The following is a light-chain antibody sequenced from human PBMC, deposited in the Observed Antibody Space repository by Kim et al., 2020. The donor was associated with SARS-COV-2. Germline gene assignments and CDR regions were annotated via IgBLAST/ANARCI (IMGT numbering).Light chain of an antibody. CDR3: QQRRNWSWT. CDR2: GAS. CDR1: QSVRSY. J-gene: IGKJ1*01. V-gene: IGKV3-11*01. Sequence: PGDSATLSCRARQSVRSYLAWYQQKPGQAPGLPIYGASNRASGIPARFSVSVSGTDFTLTISSLAPEDFAVYYCQQRRNWSWTFGQGTKVDIK.